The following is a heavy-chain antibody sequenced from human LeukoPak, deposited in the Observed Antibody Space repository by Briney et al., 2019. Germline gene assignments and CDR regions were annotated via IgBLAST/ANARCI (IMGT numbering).Heavy chain of an antibody. V-gene: IGHV1-2*02. CDR3: AADIGIDPDGAPCWFDP. CDR1: GYTFTGYY. D-gene: IGHD1-14*01. Sequence: ASVKVSCKASGYTFTGYYMHWVRQAPGQGLEWMGSINPNSGGTNYAQRFHGRVTITRDMSTSTAYMELSSLRSEDTAVYYCAADIGIDPDGAPCWFDPWGQGTLVTVSS. CDR2: INPNSGGT. J-gene: IGHJ5*02.